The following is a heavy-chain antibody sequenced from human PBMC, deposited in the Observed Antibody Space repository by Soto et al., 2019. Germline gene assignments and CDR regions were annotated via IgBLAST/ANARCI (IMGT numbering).Heavy chain of an antibody. V-gene: IGHV1-69*13. CDR1: GGTFSSYA. D-gene: IGHD2-2*01. CDR2: IIPIFGTA. CDR3: ARVRYCSSTSCYVFDY. Sequence: SVKVSCKASGGTFSSYAISWVRQAPGQGLEWMGGIIPIFGTANYAQKFQGRVTITADESTSTAYMELSSLRSEDTAVYYCARVRYCSSTSCYVFDYRGQGTLVTVSS. J-gene: IGHJ4*02.